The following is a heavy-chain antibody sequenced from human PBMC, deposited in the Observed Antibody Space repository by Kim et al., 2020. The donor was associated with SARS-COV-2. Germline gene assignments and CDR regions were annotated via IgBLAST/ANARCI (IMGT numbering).Heavy chain of an antibody. J-gene: IGHJ6*02. CDR2: IIPIFGTA. D-gene: IGHD3-3*01. CDR3: AGPYSKPQVLRFLEWFLDV. Sequence: SVKVSCKASGGTFSSYAISWVRQAPGQGLEWMGGIIPIFGTANYAQKFQGRVTITADESTSTAYMELSSLRSEDTAVYYCAGPYSKPQVLRFLEWFLDVWGQGTTVTVSS. V-gene: IGHV1-69*13. CDR1: GGTFSSYA.